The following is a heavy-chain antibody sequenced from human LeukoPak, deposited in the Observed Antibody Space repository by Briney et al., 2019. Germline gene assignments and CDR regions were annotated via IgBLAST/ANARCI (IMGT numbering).Heavy chain of an antibody. CDR2: ISAYNGNT. Sequence: ASVKVSCKASGYTFTSYGISWMRQAPGQGLEWMGWISAYNGNTNYAQKLQGRVTMTTDTSTSTAYMELRSLRSDDTAVYYCARDRFVGATQAEDYWGQGTLVTVSS. J-gene: IGHJ4*02. CDR3: ARDRFVGATQAEDY. CDR1: GYTFTSYG. V-gene: IGHV1-18*01. D-gene: IGHD1-26*01.